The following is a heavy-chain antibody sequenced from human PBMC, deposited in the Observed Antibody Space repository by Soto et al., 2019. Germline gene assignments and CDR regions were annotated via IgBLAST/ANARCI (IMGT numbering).Heavy chain of an antibody. CDR2: ISGSGGST. V-gene: IGHV3-23*01. CDR1: GFTFSSYA. J-gene: IGHJ1*01. Sequence: GGSLRLSCAASGFTFSSYAMSWVRQAPGKGLEWVSAISGSGGSTYYADSVKGRFTISRDNSKNTLYLQMNSLRAEDTAVYYCAKADGGCSGGSCYLFQHWGQGTLVTVSS. D-gene: IGHD2-15*01. CDR3: AKADGGCSGGSCYLFQH.